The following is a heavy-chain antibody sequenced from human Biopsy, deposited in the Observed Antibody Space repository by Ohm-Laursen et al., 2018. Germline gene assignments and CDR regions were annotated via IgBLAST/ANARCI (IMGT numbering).Heavy chain of an antibody. J-gene: IGHJ3*01. D-gene: IGHD1-26*01. CDR1: GATVTSYA. CDR2: IIPFTGVT. Sequence: ASVKVSCKASGATVTSYAISWVRQAPGQGLEWMGRIIPFTGVTNYAQNFQGKVTISADKSPPTAYVELSTLKPDDTAVYYCATDARWDPSLDAFHVWGQGTQVTVS. CDR3: ATDARWDPSLDAFHV. V-gene: IGHV1-69*04.